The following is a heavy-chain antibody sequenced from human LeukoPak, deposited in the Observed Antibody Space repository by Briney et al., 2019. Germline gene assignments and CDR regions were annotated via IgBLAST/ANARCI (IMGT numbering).Heavy chain of an antibody. J-gene: IGHJ6*03. D-gene: IGHD3-9*01. CDR2: IHYTGTT. CDR3: ARLMPMVLTGQRYFYHPMDV. V-gene: IGHV4-59*08. CDR1: GDPISSKY. Sequence: PPETLSLTCIVSGDPISSKYWTWIRQPPGKGLEWIGYIHYTGTTDYNPSLKSRLTISIDTSRNHFSLRLSSVTAADTAVYYCARLMPMVLTGQRYFYHPMDVWGKGTTVTVSS.